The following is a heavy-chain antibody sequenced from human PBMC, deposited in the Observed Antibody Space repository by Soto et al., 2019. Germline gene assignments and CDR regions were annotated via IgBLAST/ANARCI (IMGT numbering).Heavy chain of an antibody. Sequence: ASVKVSCTASGYTFTTNYIHWVRQAPGQGPEWMGVINPSGGSTDSAQKFKGRVTMTRDTSTSTLYMELSSLRSEDTAVYYCARGIGVSRGYLQHWGQGTVVTVSS. V-gene: IGHV1-46*01. CDR2: INPSGGST. D-gene: IGHD1-26*01. CDR1: GYTFTTNY. CDR3: ARGIGVSRGYLQH. J-gene: IGHJ1*01.